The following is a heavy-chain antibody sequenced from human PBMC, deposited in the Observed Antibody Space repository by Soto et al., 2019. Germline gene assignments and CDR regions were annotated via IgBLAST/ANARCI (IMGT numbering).Heavy chain of an antibody. V-gene: IGHV3-23*01. CDR3: AREVSPSAPYYYYYGMDV. J-gene: IGHJ6*02. CDR1: GFTFSSYV. CDR2: VSGTGGYT. Sequence: EVQLLESGGGLVQPGGSLRLSCAASGFTFSSYVMNWVRQAPGKGLEWVSSVSGTGGYTYYADSVRGRFTVSRDNSKNTLFLQMNSLRGEDTAVYYCAREVSPSAPYYYYYGMDVWGQGTTVTVSS. D-gene: IGHD2-8*01.